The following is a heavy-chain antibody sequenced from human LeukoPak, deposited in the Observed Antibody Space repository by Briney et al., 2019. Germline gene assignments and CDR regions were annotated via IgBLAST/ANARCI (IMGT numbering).Heavy chain of an antibody. CDR3: AHRRMVRGVIINENWFDP. D-gene: IGHD3-10*01. CDR1: GFSLSTSGVG. CDR2: IYWDDDK. V-gene: IGHV2-5*02. Sequence: ESGPTLVNPTQTLTLTCTFSGFSLSTSGVGVGWIRQPPGKALEWLALIYWDDDKRYSPSLKSRLTITKDTSKNQVVLTMTNMDPVDTATYYCAHRRMVRGVIINENWFDPWGQGTLVTVSS. J-gene: IGHJ5*02.